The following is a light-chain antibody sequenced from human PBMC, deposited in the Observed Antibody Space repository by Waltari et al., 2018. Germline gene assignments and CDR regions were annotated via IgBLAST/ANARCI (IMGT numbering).Light chain of an antibody. J-gene: IGKJ4*01. CDR3: LQDYRYPLT. CDR1: QGIRTD. Sequence: AIQMTQSPSFLSASLGDRVTITCRASQGIRTDVGCYQYKSGKAPKLLIYGSSNLQAGVPSRFSGSGSGTDFTLTISRLQPEDFATYYCLQDYRYPLTFGGGTVVEV. V-gene: IGKV1-6*01. CDR2: GSS.